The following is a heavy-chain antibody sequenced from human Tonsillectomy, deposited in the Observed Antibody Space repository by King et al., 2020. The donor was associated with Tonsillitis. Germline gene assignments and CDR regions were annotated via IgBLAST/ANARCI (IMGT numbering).Heavy chain of an antibody. CDR2: ISGSGGST. CDR1: GFNFSSYA. Sequence: VQLVESGGGLVQPGGSLRLSCGASGFNFSSYAMSWVRQAPGKGLEWVSAISGSGGSTYYADSVKGRFTISRDNPKNTLYLQMNSLRAEETAVYYCAKYQLLSSYFQHWGQGTLVTVSS. V-gene: IGHV3-23*04. D-gene: IGHD2-2*01. J-gene: IGHJ1*01. CDR3: AKYQLLSSYFQH.